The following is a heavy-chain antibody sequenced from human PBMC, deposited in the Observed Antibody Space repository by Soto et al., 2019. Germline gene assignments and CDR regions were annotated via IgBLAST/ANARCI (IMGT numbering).Heavy chain of an antibody. Sequence: VQLIESGGALVQPGGSLRLSCAASGLTFNIYSMNWVRQAPGKGLEWVSYISSDSTSIYYADSVKGRFTISRDNAKNSLYLQMNNLRDEDTAIYYCARGRLWSFDYWGQGTLVTVSS. D-gene: IGHD3-10*01. V-gene: IGHV3-48*02. J-gene: IGHJ4*02. CDR2: ISSDSTSI. CDR3: ARGRLWSFDY. CDR1: GLTFNIYS.